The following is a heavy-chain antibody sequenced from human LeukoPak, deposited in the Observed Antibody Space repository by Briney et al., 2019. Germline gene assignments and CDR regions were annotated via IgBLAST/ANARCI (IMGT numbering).Heavy chain of an antibody. CDR3: AVGATHYYMDV. J-gene: IGHJ6*03. D-gene: IGHD3-16*01. CDR2: IYYSGST. V-gene: IGHV4-59*08. CDR1: GGSIRGYY. Sequence: PSETLSLTCTVSGGSIRGYYWSWVRQPPGKGLEWIAYIYYSGSTNYNPSLKSRVTISLDTSKNQFSLKLSSVTAADTAVYYCAVGATHYYMDVWGKGTTVTVS.